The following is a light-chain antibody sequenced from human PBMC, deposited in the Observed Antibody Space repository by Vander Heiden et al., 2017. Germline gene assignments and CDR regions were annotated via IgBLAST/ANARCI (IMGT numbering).Light chain of an antibody. V-gene: IGLV3-1*01. CDR2: QDT. J-gene: IGLJ1*01. Sequence: SLELTQPPSVSVSPGQTASITCSGDKLGDKYASWYQRKPGQSPVLVIYQDTKRPSGIPDRFSGSNSGNTATLTISGTQGMDEADYYCQAWDSTSAYVFGTGTKVTVL. CDR1: KLGDKY. CDR3: QAWDSTSAYV.